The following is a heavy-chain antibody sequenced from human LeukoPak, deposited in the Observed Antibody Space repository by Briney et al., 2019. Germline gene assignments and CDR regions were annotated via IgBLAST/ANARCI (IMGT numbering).Heavy chain of an antibody. J-gene: IGHJ4*02. D-gene: IGHD6-19*01. CDR2: IYYSGST. CDR1: GGSISSSSYY. V-gene: IGHV4-39*07. Sequence: SETLSLTCTVSGGSISSSSYYWGWIRQPPGKGLEWIGSIYYSGSTYYNPSLKSRVTISVDTSKNQFSLNLTSVTAADTAVYYCAREGRLMGYSGGLGFVYWGQGTLVTVSS. CDR3: AREGRLMGYSGGLGFVY.